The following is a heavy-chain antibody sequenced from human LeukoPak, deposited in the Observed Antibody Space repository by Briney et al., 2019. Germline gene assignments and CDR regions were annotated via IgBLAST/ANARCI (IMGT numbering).Heavy chain of an antibody. J-gene: IGHJ4*02. Sequence: ASVKVSCKASGYTFTSYYMHWVRQAPGQGLERMGRINPNSGGTNYAQKFQGRVTMTRDTSISTVYMELSRLRSDDTAVYYCARVGYYESSGYYEYWGQGTLVTVSS. D-gene: IGHD3-22*01. CDR2: INPNSGGT. V-gene: IGHV1-2*06. CDR3: ARVGYYESSGYYEY. CDR1: GYTFTSYY.